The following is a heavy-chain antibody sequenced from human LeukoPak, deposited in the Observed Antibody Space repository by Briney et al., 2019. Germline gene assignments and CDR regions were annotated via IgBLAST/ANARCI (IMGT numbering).Heavy chain of an antibody. J-gene: IGHJ6*02. Sequence: GGSLRLSCPASGFTFSSYSMNWVRQAPGKGLEWVSSISSSSSYIYYADSVKGRFTISRDNAKNSLYLQMNSLRAEDTAVYYCARDLGGSYSHGMDVWGQGTTVTVSS. CDR3: ARDLGGSYSHGMDV. CDR1: GFTFSSYS. D-gene: IGHD1-26*01. CDR2: ISSSSSYI. V-gene: IGHV3-21*01.